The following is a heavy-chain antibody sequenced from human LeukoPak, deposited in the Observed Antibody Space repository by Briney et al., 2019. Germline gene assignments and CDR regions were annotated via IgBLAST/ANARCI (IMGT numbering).Heavy chain of an antibody. V-gene: IGHV3-48*04. D-gene: IGHD2-15*01. J-gene: IGHJ4*02. CDR3: ARPASTSPLGY. Sequence: GGSLRLSCAASGFTFSTYSMNWVRQAPGKGLEWVSYISSSSSAIYYADSVKGRFTISRDNAKNSLYLQMNSLRAEDTAMYYCARPASTSPLGYWGQGTLVTVPS. CDR1: GFTFSTYS. CDR2: ISSSSSAI.